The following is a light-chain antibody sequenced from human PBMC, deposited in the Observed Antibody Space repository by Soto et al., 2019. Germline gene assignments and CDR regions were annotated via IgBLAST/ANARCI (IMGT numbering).Light chain of an antibody. J-gene: IGKJ1*01. CDR2: GAS. CDR1: QSISSRY. Sequence: EIVLTQSPGTLSLSPGERATLSCRASQSISSRYLACYQQKPGQAPSPLIYGASSRATGIPDRFSGSGSGTDFTLTISRLEPEDFAVYYCQQYVSSPWTFGQGTKVEIK. CDR3: QQYVSSPWT. V-gene: IGKV3-20*01.